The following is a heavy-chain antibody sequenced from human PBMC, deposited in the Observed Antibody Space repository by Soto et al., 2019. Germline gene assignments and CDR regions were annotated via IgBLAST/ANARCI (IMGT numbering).Heavy chain of an antibody. V-gene: IGHV3-7*04. D-gene: IGHD3-22*01. CDR3: ARDTNYYVGSRYYDTFDI. CDR1: GFTLSNYW. Sequence: EVQLVQSGGALVQPGGSLRLSCAASGFTLSNYWMAWARQTPGKGLEWVANIRKDGSLMRFVEPVEGRFTISRDNPKNSLYLQMTNLRAEDTAVYYCARDTNYYVGSRYYDTFDIWRPGTMVTVSS. J-gene: IGHJ3*02. CDR2: IRKDGSLM.